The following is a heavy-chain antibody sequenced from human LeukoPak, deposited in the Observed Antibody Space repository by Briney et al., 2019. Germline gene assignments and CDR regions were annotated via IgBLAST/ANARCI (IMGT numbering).Heavy chain of an antibody. V-gene: IGHV3-66*01. D-gene: IGHD6-13*01. J-gene: IGHJ4*02. CDR1: GFTVSSNY. CDR2: IYSGGDT. CDR3: AKERNLAIAAAGTIFDY. Sequence: GGSLRLSCAASGFTVSSNYMGWARQAPGKGLEWVSVIYSGGDTYYADAVKGRFTISRDNSKNMIYLEMTSLKAEDTAVYYCAKERNLAIAAAGTIFDYWGQGTLVTVSS.